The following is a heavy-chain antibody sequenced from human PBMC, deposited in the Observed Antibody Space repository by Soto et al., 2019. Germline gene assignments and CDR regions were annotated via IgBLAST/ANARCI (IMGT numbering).Heavy chain of an antibody. CDR2: ISAYNGNT. CDR1: GYTFTSYG. V-gene: IGHV1-18*01. J-gene: IGHJ6*03. D-gene: IGHD2-2*02. Sequence: ASVKVSCKASGYTFTSYGISWVRQAPGQGLEWMGWISAYNGNTNYAQKLQGRVTMTTDTSTSTAYMELRSLGSDDTAVYYCARSLVVVPAAIRYYMDVWGKGTTVTVSS. CDR3: ARSLVVVPAAIRYYMDV.